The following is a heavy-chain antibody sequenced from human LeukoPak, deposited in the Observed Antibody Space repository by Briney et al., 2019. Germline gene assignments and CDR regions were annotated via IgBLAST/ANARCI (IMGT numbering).Heavy chain of an antibody. D-gene: IGHD6-19*01. CDR3: ASSYSSGWYLS. J-gene: IGHJ5*02. CDR2: IYTSGST. Sequence: SQTLSLXCTVSGGSISSGSYYWSWIRQPAGKGLEWIGRIYTSGSTNYNPSLKSRVTISVDTSKNQFSLKLSSVTAADTAVYYCASSYSSGWYLSWGQGTLVTVSS. V-gene: IGHV4-61*02. CDR1: GGSISSGSYY.